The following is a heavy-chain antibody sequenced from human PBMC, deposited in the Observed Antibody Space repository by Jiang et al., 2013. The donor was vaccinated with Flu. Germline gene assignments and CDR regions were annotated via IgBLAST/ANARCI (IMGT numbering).Heavy chain of an antibody. J-gene: IGHJ3*02. CDR3: AREGFITKILGDAFDI. CDR2: ISGYNGST. Sequence: GAEVKKPGASVKVSCKTSGYSFNSYGITWVRQAPGQGLEWMGWISGYNGSTDYAQKFQGRVTMTTDTSTTTAYMELRGLRSDDTAVYYCAREGFITKILGDAFDIWGQGTMVTVSS. CDR1: GYSFNSYG. V-gene: IGHV1-18*04. D-gene: IGHD3-16*02.